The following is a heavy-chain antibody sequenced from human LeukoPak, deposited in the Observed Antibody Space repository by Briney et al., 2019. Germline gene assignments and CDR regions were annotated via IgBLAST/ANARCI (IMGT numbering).Heavy chain of an antibody. CDR3: AREISSWYRTEGRFDP. CDR1: GFTFSNYW. CDR2: IKQDGSEK. V-gene: IGHV3-7*01. D-gene: IGHD6-13*01. J-gene: IGHJ5*02. Sequence: GGSLRLSCAASGFTFSNYWMSWVRQAPGKGLEWVANIKQDGSEKSYVDSVTGRFTISRDNAKNSLYLQMNSLRAEDTAVYYCAREISSWYRTEGRFDPWGQGTLVTVSS.